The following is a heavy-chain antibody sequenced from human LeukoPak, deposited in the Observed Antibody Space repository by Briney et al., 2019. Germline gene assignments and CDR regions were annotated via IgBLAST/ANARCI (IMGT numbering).Heavy chain of an antibody. CDR2: ISSSSSYI. J-gene: IGHJ4*02. V-gene: IGHV3-21*01. CDR1: GFTFDKHS. CDR3: ARDEGKGYFDY. Sequence: PGGSLRLSCAASGFTFDKHSMNWVRQAPGKGLEWVSSISSSSSYIYYADSVKGRFTNSRDNAKNSLYLQMNSLRAEDTAVYYCARDEGKGYFDYWGQGTLVTVSS.